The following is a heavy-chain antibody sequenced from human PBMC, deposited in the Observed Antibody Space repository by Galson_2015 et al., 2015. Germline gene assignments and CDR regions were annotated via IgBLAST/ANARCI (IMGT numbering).Heavy chain of an antibody. Sequence: SLRISCAASALAFSIYDMNWLRQAPGKGLEWVSYITSTGDTTYYADSVKGRFTVSRDPAKNSLFLQMNSLRAEDTVHYYCAKTTVAAGSSWYMDAWGKGTTVTVSS. D-gene: IGHD4-23*01. CDR3: AKTTVAAGSSWYMDA. V-gene: IGHV3-48*03. J-gene: IGHJ6*03. CDR2: ITSTGDTT. CDR1: ALAFSIYD.